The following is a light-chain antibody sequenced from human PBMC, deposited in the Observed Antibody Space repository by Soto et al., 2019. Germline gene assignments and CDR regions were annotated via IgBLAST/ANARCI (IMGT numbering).Light chain of an antibody. CDR3: QQYDSDYT. Sequence: DIQMTQSPSTLSASVGDRVTITCRASQRISSWLAWYQQKPGKAPKLLIYKASNLESGVPSRLSGSGSGTEFTLIISSLQPDDFATYYCQQYDSDYTFGQGTKLEIK. V-gene: IGKV1-5*03. J-gene: IGKJ2*01. CDR1: QRISSW. CDR2: KAS.